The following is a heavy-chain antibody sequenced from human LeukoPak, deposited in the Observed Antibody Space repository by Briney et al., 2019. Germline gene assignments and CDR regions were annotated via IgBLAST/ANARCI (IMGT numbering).Heavy chain of an antibody. CDR2: IRSKANSYET. D-gene: IGHD3-10*01. J-gene: IGHJ5*02. CDR3: TRRGYGSGSYP. CDR1: GFTFSGSA. Sequence: PGGSLRLSCAASGFTFSGSAMHWVRQASGKGLEWVGRIRSKANSYETAYAASVKGRFTIARDDSKNTAYLQMNSLKTEDTAVYYCTRRGYGSGSYPWGQGTLVTVSS. V-gene: IGHV3-73*01.